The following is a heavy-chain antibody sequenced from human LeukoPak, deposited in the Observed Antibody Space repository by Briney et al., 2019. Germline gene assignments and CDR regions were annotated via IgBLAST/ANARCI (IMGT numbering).Heavy chain of an antibody. CDR3: ARVSRTVTPESTVYYNTY. D-gene: IGHD3-9*01. CDR1: GGSVSSDNYY. CDR2: MYYSGGT. V-gene: IGHV4-61*01. Sequence: PSQTLSLTCTVSGGSVSSDNYYWSWIRQPPEKGLEWIGYMYYSGGTKYNPSLKSRVTISVETSKNQFSLKLSSVTAADTAVYYCARVSRTVTPESTVYYNTYWGQGTLVTATS. J-gene: IGHJ4*02.